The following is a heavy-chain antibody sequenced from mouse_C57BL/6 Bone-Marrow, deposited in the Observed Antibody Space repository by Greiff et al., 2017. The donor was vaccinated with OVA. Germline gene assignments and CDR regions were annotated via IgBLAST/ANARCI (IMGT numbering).Heavy chain of an antibody. Sequence: VQLQQSGGDLVKPGGSLKLSCAASGFTFSSYGMSWVRQTPDKRLEWVATISSGGSYTYYPDSVKGRFTLSRDNAKNTLYLQMSSLKSEDTAMYYCARHDVTTVVATRDVWGTGTTVTVSS. V-gene: IGHV5-6*01. CDR3: ARHDVTTVVATRDV. CDR1: GFTFSSYG. D-gene: IGHD1-1*01. CDR2: ISSGGSYT. J-gene: IGHJ1*03.